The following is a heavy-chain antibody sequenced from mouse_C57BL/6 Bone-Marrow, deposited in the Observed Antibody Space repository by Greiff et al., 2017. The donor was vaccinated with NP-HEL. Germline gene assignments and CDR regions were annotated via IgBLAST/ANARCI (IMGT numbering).Heavy chain of an antibody. CDR2: ISSGSSTI. J-gene: IGHJ4*01. V-gene: IGHV5-17*01. CDR1: GFTFSDYG. CDR3: ATHYDY. Sequence: EVQRVESGGGLVKPGGSLKLSCAASGFTFSDYGMHWVRQAPEKGLEWVAYISSGSSTIYYADTVKGRFTISRDNAKNTLFLQMAILRSEDAAMYYCATHYDYWGQGATVTVAS. D-gene: IGHD1-2*01.